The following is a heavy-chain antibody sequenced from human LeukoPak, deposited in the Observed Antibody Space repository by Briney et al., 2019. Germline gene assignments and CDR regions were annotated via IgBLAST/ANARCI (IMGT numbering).Heavy chain of an antibody. CDR2: IYYSGST. V-gene: IGHV4-59*01. J-gene: IGHJ3*02. CDR1: GGSISSYY. Sequence: SETLSLTCTVSGGSISSYYWSWIRQPPGKGLERIGYIYYSGSTNYNPSLKSRVTISVDTSKNQFSLKLSSVTAADTAVYYCARTSITMLEVFDIWGQGTMVTVPS. D-gene: IGHD3-22*01. CDR3: ARTSITMLEVFDI.